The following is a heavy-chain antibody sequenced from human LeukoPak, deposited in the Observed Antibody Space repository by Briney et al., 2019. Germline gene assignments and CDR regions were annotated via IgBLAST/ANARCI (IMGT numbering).Heavy chain of an antibody. CDR3: ARSRIQLWLRWFDP. CDR1: GYSISSGYY. V-gene: IGHV4-38-2*02. J-gene: IGHJ5*02. Sequence: SETLSLTCTVSGYSISSGYYWGWIRQPPGKGLEWIGSIYHNGNTYYNPSLKSRVTISVDTSKNQFSLKLSSVTAADTAVYYCARSRIQLWLRWFDPWGQGTLVTVSS. D-gene: IGHD5-18*01. CDR2: IYHNGNT.